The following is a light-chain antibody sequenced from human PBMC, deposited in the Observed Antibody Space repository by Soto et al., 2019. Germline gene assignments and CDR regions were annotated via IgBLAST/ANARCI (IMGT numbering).Light chain of an antibody. J-gene: IGLJ7*01. CDR1: RYNIEVNA. CDR3: ETWDDSLNGRV. Sequence: QSVLTQPPSVSGTTGQKVTVSCSGSRYNIEVNAVNWYQQVPGTAPKVLIYSNNQRPSGVPDRFSGSKSGTSASLAISGLQPEDEADYYCETWDDSLNGRVFGGGTQLTVL. V-gene: IGLV1-44*01. CDR2: SNN.